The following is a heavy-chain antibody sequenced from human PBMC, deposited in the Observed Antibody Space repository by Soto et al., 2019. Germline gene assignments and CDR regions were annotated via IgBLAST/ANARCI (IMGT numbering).Heavy chain of an antibody. J-gene: IGHJ4*02. Sequence: QVRLVQSEAEVKKAGSSVKVSCKASGGTFISDAVTWVRQAPGQGLEWMGGVIPMFPKANYAQKFQGRATITAEKSPSTVYMELHSLKSEDTALYYCAGCHSDSSGPGYLDSWGQGTLVTVTS. CDR2: VIPMFPKA. CDR3: AGCHSDSSGPGYLDS. D-gene: IGHD3-22*01. CDR1: GGTFISDA. V-gene: IGHV1-69*06.